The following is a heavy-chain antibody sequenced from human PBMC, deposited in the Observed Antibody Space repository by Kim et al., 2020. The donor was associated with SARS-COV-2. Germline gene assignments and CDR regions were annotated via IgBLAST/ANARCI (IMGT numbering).Heavy chain of an antibody. Sequence: SETLSLTCAVYGGSFSGYYWSWIRQPPGKGLEWIGEINHSGSTNYNPSLKSRVTISVDTSKNQFSLKLSSVTAADTAVYYCARGQGGTPYYFDYWGQGTLVTVSS. D-gene: IGHD1-1*01. CDR1: GGSFSGYY. V-gene: IGHV4-34*01. J-gene: IGHJ4*02. CDR2: INHSGST. CDR3: ARGQGGTPYYFDY.